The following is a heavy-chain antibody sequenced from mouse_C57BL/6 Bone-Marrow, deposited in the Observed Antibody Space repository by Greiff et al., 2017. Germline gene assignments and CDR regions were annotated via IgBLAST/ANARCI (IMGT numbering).Heavy chain of an antibody. Sequence: QVQLQQSGAELVKPGASVKLSCKASGYIFTEYTIHWVKQRSGQGLEWIGWFYPGSGSIKYNERFKDKATLTADKSSNTVYMELSRLTSEDSAVYCCARHERYYDYEGYFDYWGQATTLTVSS. V-gene: IGHV1-62-2*01. CDR2: FYPGSGSI. J-gene: IGHJ2*01. D-gene: IGHD2-4*01. CDR1: GYIFTEYT. CDR3: ARHERYYDYEGYFDY.